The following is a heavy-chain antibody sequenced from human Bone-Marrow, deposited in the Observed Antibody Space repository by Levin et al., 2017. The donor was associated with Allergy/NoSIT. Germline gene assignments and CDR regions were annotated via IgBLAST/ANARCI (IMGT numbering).Heavy chain of an antibody. D-gene: IGHD2-2*01. CDR1: GYTFTSYD. CDR2: MNPNSGNT. J-gene: IGHJ6*02. CDR3: ARGGPSSIVVVPAAMSAVYYYYGMDV. Sequence: GASVKVSCKASGYTFTSYDINWVRQATGQGLEWMGWMNPNSGNTGYAQKFQGRVTMTRNTSISTAYMELSSLRSEDTAVYYCARGGPSSIVVVPAAMSAVYYYYGMDVWGQGTTVTVSS. V-gene: IGHV1-8*01.